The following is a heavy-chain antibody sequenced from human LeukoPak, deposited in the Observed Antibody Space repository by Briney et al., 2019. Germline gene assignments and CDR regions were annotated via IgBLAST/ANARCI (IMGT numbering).Heavy chain of an antibody. CDR2: ISSSSSYI. Sequence: GGSLGLSCAASGFTFSSYSMNWVRQAPGKGLEWVSSISSSSSYIYYADSVKGRFAISRDNAKNSLYLQMNSLRAEDTAVYYCARGYDYGGNTYWGQGTLVTVSS. CDR3: ARGYDYGGNTY. D-gene: IGHD4-23*01. CDR1: GFTFSSYS. V-gene: IGHV3-21*01. J-gene: IGHJ4*02.